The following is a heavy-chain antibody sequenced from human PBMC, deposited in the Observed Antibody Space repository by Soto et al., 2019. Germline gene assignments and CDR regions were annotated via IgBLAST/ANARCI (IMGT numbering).Heavy chain of an antibody. CDR3: AGPLSVGYCRGGSCYNLPFDY. D-gene: IGHD2-15*01. CDR2: IIPIFGTA. CDR1: GGTFSSYA. J-gene: IGHJ4*02. V-gene: IGHV1-69*13. Sequence: SVKVSCKASGGTFSSYAISWVRQAPGQGLEWMGGIIPIFGTANYAQKFQGRVTITADESTSTAYMELSSLRSEDTAVYYCAGPLSVGYCRGGSCYNLPFDYWGQGTLVTVSS.